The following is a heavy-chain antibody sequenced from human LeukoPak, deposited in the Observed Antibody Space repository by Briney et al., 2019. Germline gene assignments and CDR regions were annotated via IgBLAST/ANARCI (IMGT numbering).Heavy chain of an antibody. D-gene: IGHD6-19*01. CDR1: GYTFTSYY. Sequence: GASVKVSCKASGYTFTSYYMHWVRQAPGQGLEWMGIINPSGGSTSYAQKFQGRVTMTRDTSTSTVYMELSSLRSEDTAVYYCARDGDIAGAGTQEGFYDYWGQGTLVTVSS. V-gene: IGHV1-46*01. CDR3: ARDGDIAGAGTQEGFYDY. J-gene: IGHJ4*02. CDR2: INPSGGST.